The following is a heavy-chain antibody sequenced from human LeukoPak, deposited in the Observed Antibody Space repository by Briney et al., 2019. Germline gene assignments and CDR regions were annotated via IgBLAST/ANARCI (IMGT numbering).Heavy chain of an antibody. Sequence: SETLSLTCTVSGGSISGYYWSWIRQPPGKGLEWVGYISYSGSTNYNPSPKSRVTISVDTSKNQFSLILTSVTAADTAVYYCARGLRGWSGGAHTWYYFDYWGQGTLVTVSS. CDR3: ARGLRGWSGGAHTWYYFDY. J-gene: IGHJ4*02. CDR2: ISYSGST. CDR1: GGSISGYY. V-gene: IGHV4-59*08. D-gene: IGHD3-10*01.